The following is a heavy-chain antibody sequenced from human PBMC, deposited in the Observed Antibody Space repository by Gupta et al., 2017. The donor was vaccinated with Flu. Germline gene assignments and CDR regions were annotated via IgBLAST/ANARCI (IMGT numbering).Heavy chain of an antibody. V-gene: IGHV4-4*07. CDR3: ARMTTNLFAFDI. CDR1: GGSLNYHF. CDR2: VYSSGST. J-gene: IGHJ3*02. D-gene: IGHD4-11*01. Sequence: QVQLRESGPGLVQPSETLSLTCTVSGGSLNYHFWSWIRQPAGKGLEWIGRVYSSGSTNYSPSLKSRVTMSVDTSKSRFSLTLSSVTAADTAVYFCARMTTNLFAFDIWGQGTVVTVSS.